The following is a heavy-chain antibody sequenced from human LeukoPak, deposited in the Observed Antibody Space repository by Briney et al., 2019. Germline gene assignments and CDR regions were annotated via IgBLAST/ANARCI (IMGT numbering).Heavy chain of an antibody. Sequence: GGSLRLSCAASGFTFSSYAMSWVRQAPGKGLEWVSAISGSGGSTDYADSVKGRFTISRDNSKNTLYLQMNSLRAEDTAIYYCAKDPTVGTTNYFDYWGQGTLVTVYS. V-gene: IGHV3-23*01. D-gene: IGHD4-23*01. CDR1: GFTFSSYA. CDR2: ISGSGGST. J-gene: IGHJ4*02. CDR3: AKDPTVGTTNYFDY.